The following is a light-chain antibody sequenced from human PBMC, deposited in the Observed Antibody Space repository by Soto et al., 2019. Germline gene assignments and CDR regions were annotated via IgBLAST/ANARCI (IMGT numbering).Light chain of an antibody. V-gene: IGKV3-20*01. J-gene: IGKJ1*01. CDR3: QQYGSSPRT. CDR2: GAS. CDR1: QSVSNNY. Sequence: PGERATLSCRASQSVSNNYLAWYQQKPGQAPRLLIYGASSRATGIPDRFSGSGSGTDFTLTISRLEPEDFAVYYCQQYGSSPRTFGQGTKVDIK.